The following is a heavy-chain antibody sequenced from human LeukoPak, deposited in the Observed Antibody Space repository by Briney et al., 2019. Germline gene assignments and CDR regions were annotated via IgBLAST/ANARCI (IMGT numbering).Heavy chain of an antibody. D-gene: IGHD3-22*01. V-gene: IGHV3-74*01. J-gene: IGHJ6*03. CDR2: INSDGSST. Sequence: GGSLRLSCVVSGFTFSSYWMHWVRQAPGKGLVWVSRINSDGSSTSYADSVKGRFTISRDNAKNTLYLQMNSLRAEDTAVYYCAKEGSSGYLKYYYYMDVWGKGTTVTISS. CDR3: AKEGSSGYLKYYYYMDV. CDR1: GFTFSSYW.